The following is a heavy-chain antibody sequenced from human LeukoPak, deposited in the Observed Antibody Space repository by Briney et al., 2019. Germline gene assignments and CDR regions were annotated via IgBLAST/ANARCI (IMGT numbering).Heavy chain of an antibody. J-gene: IGHJ6*03. D-gene: IGHD4-11*01. CDR2: ISGSGGST. CDR1: GFTFSSYA. Sequence: PGGSLRLSCAASGFTFSSYAMSWVRQAPGKGLEWVPEISGSGGSTYYADSVKGRFTISRDKSKNTVYLQMNSLRAEDTAVYYCARLTTVTSYMDVWGKGTTVTVSS. CDR3: ARLTTVTSYMDV. V-gene: IGHV3-23*01.